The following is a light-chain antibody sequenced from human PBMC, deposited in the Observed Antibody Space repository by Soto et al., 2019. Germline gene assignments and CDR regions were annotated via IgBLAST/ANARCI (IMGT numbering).Light chain of an antibody. CDR1: QSLVYRDGNTY. CDR3: LQATDWPYT. Sequence: DVVMTQSPLSLPVTLGQPASISCRSSQSLVYRDGNTYLNWFQQRPGQSPRRLIYKVSDRGFGVPARFSGSGSGTDFTLKISRVEAEDVVVYFCLQATDWPYTFGQGTKLEIK. J-gene: IGKJ2*01. CDR2: KVS. V-gene: IGKV2-30*01.